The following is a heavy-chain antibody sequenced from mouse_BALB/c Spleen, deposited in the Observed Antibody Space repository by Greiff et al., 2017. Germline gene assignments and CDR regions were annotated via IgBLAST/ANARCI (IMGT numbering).Heavy chain of an antibody. CDR1: GYTFTSYW. Sequence: VQLQQPGAELVKPGASVKLSCKASGYTFTSYWMHWVKQRPGQGLEWIGEINPGSGGTNYNEKFKGKATLTADKSSSTAYMQLSSLTSDDSAVYFCARSYDGYLLAYWGQGTLVTVSA. V-gene: IGHV1-53*01. D-gene: IGHD2-3*01. J-gene: IGHJ3*01. CDR3: ARSYDGYLLAY. CDR2: INPGSGGT.